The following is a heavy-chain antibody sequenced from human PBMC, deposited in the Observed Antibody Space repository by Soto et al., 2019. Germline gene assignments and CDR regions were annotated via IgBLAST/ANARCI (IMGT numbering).Heavy chain of an antibody. CDR3: AKVTKRAGAGRSDYYFYGMDV. CDR2: ISAAGGSS. J-gene: IGHJ6*02. Sequence: GGSLRLSCAASGFPFSIYAMTWVRQAPGKGLEWVSVISAAGGSSYYADSVKGRLSISRDNSKNILYLQMNSLRAEDTAVYFCAKVTKRAGAGRSDYYFYGMDVWGQGTTVTVSS. V-gene: IGHV3-23*01. D-gene: IGHD6-13*01. CDR1: GFPFSIYA.